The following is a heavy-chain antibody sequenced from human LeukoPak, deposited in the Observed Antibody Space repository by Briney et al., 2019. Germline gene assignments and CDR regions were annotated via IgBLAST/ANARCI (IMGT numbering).Heavy chain of an antibody. V-gene: IGHV6-1*01. CDR2: TYYRSTWYN. CDR3: ARRLTQYNCFDP. CDR1: GDSVSSNSVT. J-gene: IGHJ5*02. Sequence: SQTLSLTCAISGDSVSSNSVTWNWIRQSPSRGLEWLGRTYYRSTWYNDYAVSVRGRITVNPDTSKNQFSLHLNSVTPEDTAVYYCARRLTQYNCFDPWGQGIMVTVSS. D-gene: IGHD2-21*02.